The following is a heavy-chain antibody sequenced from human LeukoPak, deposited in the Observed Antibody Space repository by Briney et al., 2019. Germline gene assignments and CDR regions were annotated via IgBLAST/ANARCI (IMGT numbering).Heavy chain of an antibody. CDR3: ARGEPRIAAAGTFVDY. D-gene: IGHD6-13*01. CDR2: TIPILGIA. V-gene: IGHV1-69*04. CDR1: GGTFSSYA. Sequence: SVKVSCKASGGTFSSYAISWVRQAPGQGLEWMGRTIPILGIANYAQKFQGRVTITADKSTSTAYMELSSLRSEDTAVYYCARGEPRIAAAGTFVDYWGQGTLVTVSS. J-gene: IGHJ4*02.